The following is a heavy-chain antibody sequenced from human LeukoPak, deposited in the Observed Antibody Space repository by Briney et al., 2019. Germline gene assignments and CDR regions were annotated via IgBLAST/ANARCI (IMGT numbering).Heavy chain of an antibody. CDR2: VSGNGGTT. D-gene: IGHD2-8*01. Sequence: GGSLRLSCVASRFSFSSYAMHWVRQAPGKGLEYVSGVSGNGGTTYYANSAKGRFTISRDNSKNTLFLQMGSLRAEDMAVYYCARQYGVYQYYFDYWGQGTLVTVSS. J-gene: IGHJ4*02. CDR3: ARQYGVYQYYFDY. V-gene: IGHV3-64*01. CDR1: RFSFSSYA.